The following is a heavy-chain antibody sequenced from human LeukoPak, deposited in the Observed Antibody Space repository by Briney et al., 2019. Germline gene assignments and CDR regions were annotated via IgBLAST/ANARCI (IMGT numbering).Heavy chain of an antibody. D-gene: IGHD3-10*01. J-gene: IGHJ5*02. CDR1: GYSFTSYW. CDR3: ARLRGSGSYSKNWFDP. V-gene: IGHV5-51*01. Sequence: GESLKISCKGSGYSFTSYWIGWVRQMPGKGLEGMGIIYPGDSDTRYSPSFQGQVTISADKSISTAYLQWSSLKASDTAMYYCARLRGSGSYSKNWFDPWGQGTLVTVSS. CDR2: IYPGDSDT.